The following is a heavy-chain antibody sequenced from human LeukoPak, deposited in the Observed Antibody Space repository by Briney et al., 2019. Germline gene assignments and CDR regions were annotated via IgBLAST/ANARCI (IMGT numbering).Heavy chain of an antibody. D-gene: IGHD3-3*01. CDR2: ISSSSSYI. J-gene: IGHJ4*02. CDR1: GFTFSSYS. CDR3: ARDNPSYRKYYDFWSGYSASGYFDY. V-gene: IGHV3-21*01. Sequence: GGSLRLSCAASGFTFSSYSMNWVRQAPGKGLEWVSSISSSSSYIYYADSVKGRFTISRDNAKNSLYLQMNSLRAEDTAVYYCARDNPSYRKYYDFWSGYSASGYFDYWGQGTLVTVSS.